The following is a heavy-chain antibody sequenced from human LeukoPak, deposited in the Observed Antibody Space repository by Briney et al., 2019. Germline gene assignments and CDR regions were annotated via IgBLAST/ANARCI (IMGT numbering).Heavy chain of an antibody. V-gene: IGHV1-18*01. CDR1: GYTFTSYG. J-gene: IGHJ4*02. Sequence: ASVKVSCKASGYTFTSYGISWVRQAPGQGLEWMGWISAYNGNTNYAQKLQGRVTMTTDTSTSTAYMELRSLRSDDTAVYYCAREHRGYSYGYDPPVHWGQGTLVTVSS. D-gene: IGHD5-18*01. CDR2: ISAYNGNT. CDR3: AREHRGYSYGYDPPVH.